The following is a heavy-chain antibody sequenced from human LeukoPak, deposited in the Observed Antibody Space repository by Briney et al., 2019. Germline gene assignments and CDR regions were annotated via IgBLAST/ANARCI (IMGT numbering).Heavy chain of an antibody. Sequence: PGGSLRLSCAASGFTFSSYAMSWVRQAPGKGLEWVSTISGSGGSTYYADSVKGRFTISRDNSKNTLYLQMNSLRAEDTAVYYCARHGMVRGVTYFDYWGQGTLVTVSS. J-gene: IGHJ4*02. CDR1: GFTFSSYA. CDR2: ISGSGGST. D-gene: IGHD3-10*01. CDR3: ARHGMVRGVTYFDY. V-gene: IGHV3-23*01.